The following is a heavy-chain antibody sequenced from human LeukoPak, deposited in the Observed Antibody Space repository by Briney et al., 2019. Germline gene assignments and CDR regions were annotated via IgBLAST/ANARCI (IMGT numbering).Heavy chain of an antibody. Sequence: PSETLSLTCTVSGGSISSYYWSWIRQPPGKGLEWIGYIYYSGSTNYNPSLKSRVTISVDTSKNQFSLKLSSVTAADTAVYYCARERYTIWDLFDPWGQGTLVTVSS. CDR1: GGSISSYY. CDR2: IYYSGST. CDR3: ARERYTIWDLFDP. J-gene: IGHJ5*02. V-gene: IGHV4-59*01. D-gene: IGHD3-16*02.